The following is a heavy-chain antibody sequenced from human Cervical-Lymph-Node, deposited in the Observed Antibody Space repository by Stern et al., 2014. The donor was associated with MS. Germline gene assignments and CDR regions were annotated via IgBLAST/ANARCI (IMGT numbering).Heavy chain of an antibody. Sequence: VQLVESGGGLVQPGGSLRLSCAASGLTSSNSWMHWVRQTPGKGLVWVSRISGDGTITDYADSVKGRFTISRDTPQSTPFLQINSRRDEDSAVYYCTTEAQVRGQGILVTVSS. J-gene: IGHJ4*02. CDR1: GLTSSNSW. V-gene: IGHV3-74*02. CDR2: ISGDGTIT. CDR3: TTEAQV. D-gene: IGHD3-10*01.